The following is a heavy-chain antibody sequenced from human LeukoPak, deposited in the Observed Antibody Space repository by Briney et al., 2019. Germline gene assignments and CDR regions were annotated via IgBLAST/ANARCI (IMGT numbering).Heavy chain of an antibody. J-gene: IGHJ4*02. CDR1: GGSISSYY. Sequence: SETLSLTCTVSGGSISSYYWSWIRQPAGKGLEWVGYIYYSGSTNYNPSLKSRVTISVDTSKNQFSLKLSSVTAADTAVYYCARAQYSSSSGDYYFDYWGQGTLVTVSS. D-gene: IGHD6-6*01. CDR3: ARAQYSSSSGDYYFDY. V-gene: IGHV4-59*12. CDR2: IYYSGST.